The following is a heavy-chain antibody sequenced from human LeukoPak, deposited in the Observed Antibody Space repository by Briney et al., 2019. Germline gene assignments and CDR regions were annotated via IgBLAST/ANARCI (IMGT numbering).Heavy chain of an antibody. CDR3: AREGIAVAFFDY. Sequence: GGSLRLSCAASGFTFSSYSMNWVRQAPGKGLEWVSSISSSSSYISYADSVKGRFTISRENAKNSLYLQMNSLRGEDTAVYYCAREGIAVAFFDYWGQGTLVTVSS. V-gene: IGHV3-21*01. D-gene: IGHD6-19*01. J-gene: IGHJ4*02. CDR2: ISSSSSYI. CDR1: GFTFSSYS.